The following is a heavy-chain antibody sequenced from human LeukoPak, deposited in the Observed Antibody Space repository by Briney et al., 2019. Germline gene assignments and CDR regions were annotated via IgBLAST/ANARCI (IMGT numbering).Heavy chain of an antibody. CDR3: AREKVAGAFDY. V-gene: IGHV3-11*01. CDR1: GFTFSEYY. D-gene: IGHD6-19*01. J-gene: IGHJ4*02. CDR2: ISSSGDIK. Sequence: GGSLRVSCATSGFTFSEYYMSWIRQAPGKGLEWVSDISSSGDIKSYADPVKGRFTISRDNGKQSLHLQMNSLRPEDTAVYYCAREKVAGAFDYWGQGALVTVSP.